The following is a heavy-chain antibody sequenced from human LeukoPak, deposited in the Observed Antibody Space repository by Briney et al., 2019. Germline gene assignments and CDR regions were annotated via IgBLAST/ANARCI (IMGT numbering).Heavy chain of an antibody. D-gene: IGHD6-6*01. CDR2: IIPILGIA. CDR3: ARDAREQLVYNY. V-gene: IGHV1-69*04. CDR1: GGTFSSYA. Sequence: SVKVSCKASGGTFSSYAISWVRQAPGQGLEWMGRIIPILGIANYAQKFQGRVTITADKSTSTAYMELSSLRSEDTAVYYCARDAREQLVYNYWGQGTLVTVSS. J-gene: IGHJ4*02.